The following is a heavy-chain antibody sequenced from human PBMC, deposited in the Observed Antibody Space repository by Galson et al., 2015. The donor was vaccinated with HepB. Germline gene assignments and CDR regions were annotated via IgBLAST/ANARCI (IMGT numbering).Heavy chain of an antibody. V-gene: IGHV6-1*01. CDR3: ARQTYYYDSSGPNVAAFDI. CDR2: THYRSKWYN. J-gene: IGHJ3*02. Sequence: CAISGDSVSSNSAAWNWIRQSPSRGLEWLGRTHYRSKWYNDYAVSVKSRITINPDTSKNQFSLQLNSVTPEDTAVYYCARQTYYYDSSGPNVAAFDIWGQGTMVTVSS. CDR1: GDSVSSNSAA. D-gene: IGHD3-22*01.